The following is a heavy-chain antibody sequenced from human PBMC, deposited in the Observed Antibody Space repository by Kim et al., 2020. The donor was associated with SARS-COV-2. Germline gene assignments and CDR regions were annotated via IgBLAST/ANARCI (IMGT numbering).Heavy chain of an antibody. CDR3: ASANYDFWSGYYL. J-gene: IGHJ4*02. V-gene: IGHV4-4*02. D-gene: IGHD3-3*01. Sequence: YNPSLKSRVTISVDKSKNQFSLKLGSVTAADTAVYYCASANYDFWSGYYLWGQGTLVTVSS.